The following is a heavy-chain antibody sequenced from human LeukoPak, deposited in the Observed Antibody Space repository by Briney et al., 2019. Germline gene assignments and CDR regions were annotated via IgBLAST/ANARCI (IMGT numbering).Heavy chain of an antibody. CDR1: GYTFTSYD. CDR2: MNPNSGNT. Sequence: ASVKVSCKASGYTFTSYDINWVRQATGQGLEWMGWMNPNSGNTGYAQKFQGRVTMTRNTSVSTAYMELSSLRSEDTAVYYCARGRLHDYGDYDNWGQGTLVTVSS. CDR3: ARGRLHDYGDYDN. V-gene: IGHV1-8*01. D-gene: IGHD4-17*01. J-gene: IGHJ4*02.